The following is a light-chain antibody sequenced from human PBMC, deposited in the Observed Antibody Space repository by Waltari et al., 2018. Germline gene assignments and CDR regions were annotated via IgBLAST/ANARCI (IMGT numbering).Light chain of an antibody. CDR1: SSDVGGYNL. J-gene: IGLJ3*02. Sequence: QSALTQTASVAAPPGQSITISCPGTSSDVGGYNLVSWYQQHPDKAPKLVIYGVTKRPSGVSDRFSGSKSGNTASLTISGLQAEDEADYYCYSYAGSANGVFGGGTTLTVL. V-gene: IGLV2-23*02. CDR3: YSYAGSANGV. CDR2: GVT.